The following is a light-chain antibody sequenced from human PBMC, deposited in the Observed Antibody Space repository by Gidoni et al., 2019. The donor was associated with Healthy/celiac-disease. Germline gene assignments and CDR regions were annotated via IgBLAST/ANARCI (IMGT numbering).Light chain of an antibody. CDR1: SSDVGGYNY. CDR2: DVS. Sequence: SALTQPAPVSGSPGQSIPISCTGTSSDVGGYNYVSWYQQHPGKAPKLMIYDVSNRPSGVSNRFSGSKSGNTASLTISGLQAEDEADYYCSSYTSSSTYVFGTGTKVTVL. V-gene: IGLV2-14*03. CDR3: SSYTSSSTYV. J-gene: IGLJ1*01.